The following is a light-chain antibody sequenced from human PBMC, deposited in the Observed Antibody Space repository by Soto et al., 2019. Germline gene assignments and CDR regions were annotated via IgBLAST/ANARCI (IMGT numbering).Light chain of an antibody. CDR1: QSVSSN. J-gene: IGKJ2*01. Sequence: EIVMTQSPATLSVSPGERATLSCRASQSVSSNLAWYQQKPGQAPSLLIYGASTRATGIPARFSGSGSGTEFTLTISSLQSEDFAVYYCQQYNNWPQPFGQGTKLEI. CDR3: QQYNNWPQP. CDR2: GAS. V-gene: IGKV3-15*01.